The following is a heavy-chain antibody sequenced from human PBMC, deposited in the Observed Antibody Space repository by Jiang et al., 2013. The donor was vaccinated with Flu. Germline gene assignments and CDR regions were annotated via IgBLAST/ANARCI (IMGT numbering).Heavy chain of an antibody. D-gene: IGHD2-2*01. V-gene: IGHV6-1*01. Sequence: QTLSLTCAISGDSVSSNSAAWNWIRQSPSRGLEWLGRTYYRSKWYDDYAVSVKSRVTINPDPSKNQFFLQLDSVTPEDTAVYYCAREECRSTGCHLFYFDYWGQGTLVTVSS. CDR1: GDSVSSNSAA. CDR2: TYYRSKWYD. CDR3: AREECRSTGCHLFYFDY. J-gene: IGHJ4*02.